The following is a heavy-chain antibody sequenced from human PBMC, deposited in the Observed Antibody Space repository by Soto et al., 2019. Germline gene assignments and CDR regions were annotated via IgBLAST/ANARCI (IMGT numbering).Heavy chain of an antibody. D-gene: IGHD3-3*02. Sequence: QLQLQESGPGLVKPSETLSLTCTVSGGSISSSSYYWGWIRQPPGKGLEWIGSIYYSGSTYYNPSLKSRVTISVDTSKNQFSLKLSSVTAVDTAVYYCASPKIAFYNWFDPWGQGTLVTVSS. J-gene: IGHJ5*02. CDR1: GGSISSSSYY. CDR2: IYYSGST. V-gene: IGHV4-39*01. CDR3: ASPKIAFYNWFDP.